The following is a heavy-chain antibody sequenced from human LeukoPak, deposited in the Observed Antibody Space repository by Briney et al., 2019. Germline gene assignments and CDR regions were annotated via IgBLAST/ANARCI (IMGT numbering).Heavy chain of an antibody. CDR3: ARVGNPLVTVFAWFDP. CDR2: IYYSGST. D-gene: IGHD3-3*01. V-gene: IGHV4-59*12. J-gene: IGHJ5*02. CDR1: GGSISSYY. Sequence: SETLSLTCTVSGGSISSYYWSWIRQPPGKGLEWIGCIYYSGSTTYNPYFKSRVSISVDTSKNQFSLKLSSVAAADTAVYYCARVGNPLVTVFAWFDPWGQGTLVSVSS.